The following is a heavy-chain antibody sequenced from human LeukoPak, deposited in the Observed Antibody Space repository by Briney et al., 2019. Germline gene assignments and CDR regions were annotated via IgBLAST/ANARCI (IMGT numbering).Heavy chain of an antibody. J-gene: IGHJ4*02. V-gene: IGHV3-74*01. CDR3: AREYNGGLDY. CDR1: GFTFSNHW. D-gene: IGHD5-12*01. Sequence: GGSLRLSCAASGFTFSNHWMHWVRQTPGKGLVWVANIETDGTTIHYADSVKGRFTISRDNAENTVYLQMNSLRAEDTGVYHCAREYNGGLDYWVQGTLVTVSS. CDR2: IETDGTTI.